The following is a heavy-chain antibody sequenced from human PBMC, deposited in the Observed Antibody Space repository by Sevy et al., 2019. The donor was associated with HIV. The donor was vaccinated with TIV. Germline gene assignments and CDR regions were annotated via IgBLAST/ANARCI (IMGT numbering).Heavy chain of an antibody. CDR3: ARDRDYDYIWGTFPYRDY. CDR2: ISAYKGNK. J-gene: IGHJ4*02. CDR1: GYTFTSYG. Sequence: ASVKVSCKASGYTFTSYGISWVRQAPGQGLEWMGWISAYKGNKNYAQKFQGRVTMTTDTSKFTAYMELRSLRYDDTAVYYCARDRDYDYIWGTFPYRDYWGQGTLVTVSS. D-gene: IGHD3-16*01. V-gene: IGHV1-18*01.